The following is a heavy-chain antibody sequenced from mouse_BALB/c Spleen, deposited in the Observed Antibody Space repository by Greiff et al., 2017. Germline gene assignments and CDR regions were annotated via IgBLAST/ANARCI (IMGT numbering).Heavy chain of an antibody. CDR3: ARSTPITYYAMDY. CDR1: GYAFSSSW. V-gene: IGHV1-82*01. D-gene: IGHD2-4*01. Sequence: QVQLQQSGPELVKPGASVKISCKASGYAFSSSWMNWVKQRPGQGLEWIGRIYPGDGDTNYNGKFKGKATLTADKSSSTAYMQLSSLTSVDSAVYFCARSTPITYYAMDYWGQGTSVTVSS. CDR2: IYPGDGDT. J-gene: IGHJ4*01.